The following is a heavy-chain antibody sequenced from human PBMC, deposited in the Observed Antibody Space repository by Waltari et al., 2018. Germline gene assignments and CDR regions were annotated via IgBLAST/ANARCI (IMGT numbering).Heavy chain of an antibody. D-gene: IGHD3-3*02. CDR2: VGGRGVST. J-gene: IGHJ5*02. V-gene: IGHV3-23*01. Sequence: EVQLLESGGGLVEPGGSLRLPCAASGFTFRSHTMSWGRQAPGKGLEWVSGVGGRGVSTLYADSVKGRFTISRDNSKNTLYLEMNSLRAEDTALYFCVRDISIIAGSRSDNWFDPWGQGTLVTVSS. CDR1: GFTFRSHT. CDR3: VRDISIIAGSRSDNWFDP.